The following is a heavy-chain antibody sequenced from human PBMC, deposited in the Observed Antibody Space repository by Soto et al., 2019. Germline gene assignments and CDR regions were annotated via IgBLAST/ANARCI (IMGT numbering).Heavy chain of an antibody. J-gene: IGHJ4*02. CDR3: AGDGMTSGDT. CDR1: GVSVTSYT. CDR2: VFSSVSA. V-gene: IGHV4-4*07. Sequence: SKTLSLTCIVSGVSVTSYTWSWVRQPANKGLEWIGRVFSSVSATYNPSLKSRVSISMDTEENRISLKLDSVTAADAGVYFCAGDGMTSGDTWGQGSPVPVYS. D-gene: IGHD2-21*02.